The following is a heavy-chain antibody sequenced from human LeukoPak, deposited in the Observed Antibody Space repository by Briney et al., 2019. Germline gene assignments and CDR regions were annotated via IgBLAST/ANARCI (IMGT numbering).Heavy chain of an antibody. J-gene: IGHJ4*02. CDR3: ARESAPGYIDY. D-gene: IGHD6-13*01. Sequence: GGSLRLSCAASGFTVSSNYMTWVRQAPGKWLEWVSVIYSYGTTYYADSVKGRFTISRDNSKNTLFLQMNSLRVEDTAVYYCARESAPGYIDYWGQGTLVTVSS. V-gene: IGHV3-66*01. CDR1: GFTVSSNY. CDR2: IYSYGTT.